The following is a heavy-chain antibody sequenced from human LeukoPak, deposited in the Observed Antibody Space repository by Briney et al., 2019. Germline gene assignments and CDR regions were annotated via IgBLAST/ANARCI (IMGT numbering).Heavy chain of an antibody. CDR1: GFTFSSYP. Sequence: GGSLRLSCAASGFTFSSYPMHWVRQAPGKGLEWVAVISYDGINKNYADSVKGRFTISRDKSKNTLYLQMNSLRAEDTAVYYCARGVVVTATSNSNWFDPWGQGTLVTVSS. V-gene: IGHV3-30*04. J-gene: IGHJ5*02. CDR2: ISYDGINK. D-gene: IGHD2-21*02. CDR3: ARGVVVTATSNSNWFDP.